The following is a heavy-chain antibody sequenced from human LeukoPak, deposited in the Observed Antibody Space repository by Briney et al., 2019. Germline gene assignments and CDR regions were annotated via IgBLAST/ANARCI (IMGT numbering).Heavy chain of an antibody. J-gene: IGHJ1*01. CDR2: MSPNSGNT. CDR1: GYTFTSYD. Sequence: GASVKVSCKASGYTFTSYDINWVRQATGQGLEWMGWMSPNSGNTGYAQKFQGRVTMTRNTSISTAYMELSSLRCEVRAVYYCARGGGSTWTQRGYFQHWGQGTLVTVSS. D-gene: IGHD6-13*01. CDR3: ARGGGSTWTQRGYFQH. V-gene: IGHV1-8*01.